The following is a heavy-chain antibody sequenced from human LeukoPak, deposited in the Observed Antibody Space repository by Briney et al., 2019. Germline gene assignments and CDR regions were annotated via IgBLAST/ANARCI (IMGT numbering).Heavy chain of an antibody. D-gene: IGHD2-15*01. J-gene: IGHJ5*02. CDR3: ARVDCTGGSCYGRGWFGP. CDR2: ITSSSTTI. Sequence: GGSLRLSCAASGFTFSYYSMSWVRQAPGKGLEWVSYITSSSTTIYNADSVKGRFTISRDNAKNSLYLQMNSLRAEDTAVYYCARVDCTGGSCYGRGWFGPWGQGTLVTVSS. V-gene: IGHV3-48*01. CDR1: GFTFSYYS.